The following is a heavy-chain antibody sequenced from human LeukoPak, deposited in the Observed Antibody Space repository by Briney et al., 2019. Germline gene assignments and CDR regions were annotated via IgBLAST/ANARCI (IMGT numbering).Heavy chain of an antibody. CDR3: ASETDTTMRD. J-gene: IGHJ4*02. V-gene: IGHV3-21*01. CDR2: INTRSSSS. D-gene: IGHD5-18*01. Sequence: GGSLRLSCAASGFIFSIYNMNWVRQAPGKGLEWVSSINTRSSSSYYADSVKGRSTISRDNAKSSLYLQMNSLRVEDSAVYYCASETDTTMRDWGQGTLVTVSS. CDR1: GFIFSIYN.